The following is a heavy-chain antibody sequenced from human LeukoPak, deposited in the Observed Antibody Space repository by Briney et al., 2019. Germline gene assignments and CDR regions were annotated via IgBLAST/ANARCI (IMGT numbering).Heavy chain of an antibody. Sequence: ASVKVSCKASEYTFTSYYMQWVRQAPGQGLEWMGIINPSGGSTSYAQKFQGRVTMTRDTSISTAYMELSRLRSDDTAVYYCAREARGGIAVYYFDYWGQGTLVTVSS. V-gene: IGHV1-46*01. CDR3: AREARGGIAVYYFDY. CDR1: EYTFTSYY. D-gene: IGHD6-13*01. J-gene: IGHJ4*02. CDR2: INPSGGST.